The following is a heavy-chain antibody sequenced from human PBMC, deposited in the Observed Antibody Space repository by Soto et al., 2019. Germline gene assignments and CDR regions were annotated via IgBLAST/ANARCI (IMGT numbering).Heavy chain of an antibody. CDR1: GVTFSSYA. J-gene: IGHJ4*02. CDR3: ATDYYDSSGYPNFDY. Sequence: GASVKVSCKASGVTFSSYAISWVRQAPGQGLEWMGGIIPIFGTANYAQKFQGRVTITADESTSTAYMELSSLRSEDTAVYYCATDYYDSSGYPNFDYWGQGTLVTVSS. D-gene: IGHD3-22*01. V-gene: IGHV1-69*13. CDR2: IIPIFGTA.